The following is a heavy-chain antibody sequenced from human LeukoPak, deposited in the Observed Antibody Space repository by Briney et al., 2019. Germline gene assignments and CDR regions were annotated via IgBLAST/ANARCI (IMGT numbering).Heavy chain of an antibody. CDR3: AKDAIMGDIVVVPADGNWFDP. J-gene: IGHJ5*02. CDR2: ISYDGSNK. CDR1: GFTFSSYG. Sequence: GGSLRLSCAASGFTFSSYGMHWVRQAPGKGLEWVAVISYDGSNKYYADSVKGRFTISRDNSKNTLYLQMNSLRAEDTAVYYCAKDAIMGDIVVVPADGNWFDPWGQGTLATVSS. D-gene: IGHD2-2*01. V-gene: IGHV3-30*18.